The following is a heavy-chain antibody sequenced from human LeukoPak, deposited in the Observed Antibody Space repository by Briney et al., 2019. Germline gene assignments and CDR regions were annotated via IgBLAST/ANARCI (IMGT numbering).Heavy chain of an antibody. Sequence: ASVRVSCKASGYTFTGEYIHWVRQVPGQGFEWMAWINPKNGATNVALKFRGRVTLTRDTSISTAYMAVSRLRSDDTAVYYCARDVGELRADYWGQGTLVTVSS. CDR1: GYTFTGEY. CDR2: INPKNGAT. D-gene: IGHD1-26*01. V-gene: IGHV1-2*02. CDR3: ARDVGELRADY. J-gene: IGHJ4*02.